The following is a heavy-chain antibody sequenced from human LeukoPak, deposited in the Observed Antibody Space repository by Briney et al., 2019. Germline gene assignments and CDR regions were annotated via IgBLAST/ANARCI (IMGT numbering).Heavy chain of an antibody. J-gene: IGHJ4*02. CDR3: ARGGPIGTVTTDY. CDR2: IIPILGIA. Sequence: GASVKASCKASGGTFSSYAISWVRQAPGQGLEWMGRIIPILGIANYAQKFQGRVTITADKSTSTAYMELSSLRSEDTAVYYCARGGPIGTVTTDYWGQGTLVTVSS. V-gene: IGHV1-69*04. D-gene: IGHD4-17*01. CDR1: GGTFSSYA.